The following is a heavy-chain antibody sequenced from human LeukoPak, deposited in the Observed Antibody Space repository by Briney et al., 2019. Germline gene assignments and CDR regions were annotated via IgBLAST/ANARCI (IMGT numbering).Heavy chain of an antibody. D-gene: IGHD6-13*01. CDR3: ARHAVRAAAGHFDY. Sequence: SETLSLTCTVSGGSISSSSYYWGWIRQPPGKGLEWIGSIYYSGSTYYNPSLKSRVTISVDTSKNQFSLKLSSVTAADTAVYYCARHAVRAAAGHFDYWGQETLVTVSS. V-gene: IGHV4-39*01. CDR2: IYYSGST. J-gene: IGHJ4*02. CDR1: GGSISSSSYY.